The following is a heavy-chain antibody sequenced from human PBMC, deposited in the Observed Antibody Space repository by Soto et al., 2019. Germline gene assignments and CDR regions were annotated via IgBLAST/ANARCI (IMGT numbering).Heavy chain of an antibody. CDR1: GGSISSSSYY. CDR3: ARHTLENEVVAATLNWFDP. Sequence: QLQLQESGPGLVKPSETLSLTCTVSGGSISSSSYYWGWIRQPPGKGLEWIGSIYYSGSTYYNPSLKSRVTISVDTSKNQFSLKLSSVTAADTAVYYCARHTLENEVVAATLNWFDPWGQGTLVTVSS. V-gene: IGHV4-39*01. D-gene: IGHD2-15*01. J-gene: IGHJ5*02. CDR2: IYYSGST.